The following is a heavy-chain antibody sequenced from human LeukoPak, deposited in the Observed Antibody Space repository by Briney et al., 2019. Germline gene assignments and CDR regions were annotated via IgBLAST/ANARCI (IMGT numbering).Heavy chain of an antibody. CDR3: ARELAGYAYGPFDY. CDR1: GFTFSSYE. J-gene: IGHJ4*02. Sequence: RPGGSLRLSCAASGFTFSSYEMNWVRQAPGKGLEWVSSISSSSSYIYYAESVKGRFTISRDNAKKSLYLQMSSLRAEDTAVYYCARELAGYAYGPFDYWGQGTLVTVSS. V-gene: IGHV3-21*01. CDR2: ISSSSSYI. D-gene: IGHD5-18*01.